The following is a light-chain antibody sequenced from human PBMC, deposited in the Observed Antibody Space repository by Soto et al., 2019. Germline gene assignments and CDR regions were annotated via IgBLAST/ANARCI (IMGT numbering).Light chain of an antibody. CDR1: QSVSSSY. CDR2: GTS. CDR3: QQDGKSRWT. J-gene: IGKJ1*01. Sequence: EIVLTQSPDTLSLSPGERATLSCRASQSVSSSYLAWYQQTPGQAPRLLIYGTSNRATGIPDRFSGSGSGTDFTVTITKLEPEHDAVYYRQQDGKSRWTFGPPTKGDTK. V-gene: IGKV3-20*01.